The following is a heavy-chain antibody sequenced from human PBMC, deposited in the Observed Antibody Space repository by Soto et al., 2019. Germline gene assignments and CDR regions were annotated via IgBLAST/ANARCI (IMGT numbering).Heavy chain of an antibody. CDR3: TRVRRGDARDYVWWFDP. CDR1: GFTFGDYA. J-gene: IGHJ5*01. CDR2: IRSKAYGGTT. V-gene: IGHV3-49*03. Sequence: GGSLRLSCTASGFTFGDYAMSWFRQAPGKGLEWVGFIRSKAYGGTTEYAASVKGRFTISRDDSKSIAYLQMNSLKTEDTAVYYCTRVRRGDARDYVWWFDPWGQGTLVTVSS. D-gene: IGHD4-17*01.